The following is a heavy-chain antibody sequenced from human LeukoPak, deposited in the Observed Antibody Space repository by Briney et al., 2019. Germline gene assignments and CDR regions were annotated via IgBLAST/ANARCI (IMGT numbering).Heavy chain of an antibody. CDR1: GGSISSSSYY. D-gene: IGHD4-17*01. Sequence: KASETLSLTCTVSGGSISSSSYYWGWIRQPPGKGLEWIGSIYYSGSTYYNPSLKSRVTISVDTSKNQFSLKLSSVTAADTAVYYCARHYGDYYYYYMDVWGKGTTVTIS. V-gene: IGHV4-39*01. J-gene: IGHJ6*03. CDR2: IYYSGST. CDR3: ARHYGDYYYYYMDV.